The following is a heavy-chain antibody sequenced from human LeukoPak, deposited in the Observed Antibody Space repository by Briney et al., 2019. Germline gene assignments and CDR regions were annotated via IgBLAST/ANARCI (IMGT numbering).Heavy chain of an antibody. CDR3: ARANTIPLAVGVKWFDP. CDR2: IYTTGST. Sequence: SETPSLTCTVSGGSISSYYWTWIRQPAGKGLEWIGRIYTTGSTNYNPSLNSRVTMSVDTSKKQFSLKLSSVTAADTAVYYCARANTIPLAVGVKWFDPWGQGTLVTVSS. V-gene: IGHV4-4*07. D-gene: IGHD3-9*01. CDR1: GGSISSYY. J-gene: IGHJ5*02.